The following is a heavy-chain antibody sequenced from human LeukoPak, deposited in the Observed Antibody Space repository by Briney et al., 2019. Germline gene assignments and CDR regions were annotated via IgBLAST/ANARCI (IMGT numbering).Heavy chain of an antibody. J-gene: IGHJ4*02. D-gene: IGHD3-16*02. CDR1: GYTFTSYA. CDR2: INAGNGNT. CDR3: ARDRGDYDYVWGTYRYGYFDF. V-gene: IGHV1-3*03. Sequence: ASVKVSCKASGYTFTSYAMHWVRQAPGQRREWMGWINAGNGNTKSSQEFQGRVTITRDTSASTAYMELSSLRSEDMAVYYCARDRGDYDYVWGTYRYGYFDFWGQGTLVTVSS.